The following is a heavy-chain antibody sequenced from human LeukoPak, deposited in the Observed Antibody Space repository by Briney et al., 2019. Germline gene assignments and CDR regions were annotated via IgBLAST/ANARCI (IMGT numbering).Heavy chain of an antibody. CDR1: GFTFSDYD. Sequence: GGSLRLSCAASGFTFSDYDLSWVRQPPGKGLEWIAGITGSGGSTYYADPVKGRFTISRDNSKNTLYLQMNSLRAEDTVIYYCARDERLLSFLKWGQGTLVTVSS. J-gene: IGHJ4*02. CDR3: ARDERLLSFLK. CDR2: ITGSGGST. D-gene: IGHD3-3*01. V-gene: IGHV3-23*01.